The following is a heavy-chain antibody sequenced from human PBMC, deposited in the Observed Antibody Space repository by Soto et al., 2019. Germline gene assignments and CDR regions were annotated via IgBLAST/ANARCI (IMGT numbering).Heavy chain of an antibody. CDR2: INHSGST. V-gene: IGHV4-34*01. CDR1: GWSFSGYY. D-gene: IGHD2-15*01. J-gene: IGHJ6*02. Sequence: SETLSLTCAFYGWSFSGYYWSWIRQPPGKGLEWIGEINHSGSTNYNPSLKSRVTISVDTSKNQFSLKLSSVTAADTAVYYCARVPIVVVVAANTYYYYGMDVWGQGTTVTVSS. CDR3: ARVPIVVVVAANTYYYYGMDV.